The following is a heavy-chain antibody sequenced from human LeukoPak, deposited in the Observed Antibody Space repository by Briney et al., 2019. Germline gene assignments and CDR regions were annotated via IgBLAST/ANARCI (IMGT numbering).Heavy chain of an antibody. CDR3: ARLMTTYSSGHDP. CDR1: GGTFSSYA. D-gene: IGHD6-19*01. CDR2: IIPIFGTA. J-gene: IGHJ5*02. V-gene: IGHV1-69*05. Sequence: GASVKVSCKASGGTFSSYAISWVRQAPGQGLEWMGRIIPIFGTANYAQKFQGRVTITTDESTSTAYMELSSLRSEDTAVYYCARLMTTYSSGHDPWGQGTLVTVSS.